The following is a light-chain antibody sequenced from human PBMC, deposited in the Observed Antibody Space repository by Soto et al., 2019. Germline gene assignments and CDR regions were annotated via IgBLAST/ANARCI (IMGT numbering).Light chain of an antibody. J-gene: IGKJ1*01. CDR2: KAS. CDR1: QSISSW. CDR3: LQDGDYSWT. V-gene: IGKV1-5*03. Sequence: DIQMTQSPSTLSASVGDRLTITCRASQSISSWLAWYQQQPGKAPKLLIYKASKLDSGVPSRFSGSGSGTEFTLTISSLQPEDFATYYCLQDGDYSWTFVHGTEVEI.